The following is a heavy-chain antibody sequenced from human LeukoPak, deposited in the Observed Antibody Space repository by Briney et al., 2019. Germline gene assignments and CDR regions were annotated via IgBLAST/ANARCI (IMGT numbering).Heavy chain of an antibody. V-gene: IGHV4-39*01. CDR2: IYYSGST. J-gene: IGHJ5*02. D-gene: IGHD1-1*01. Sequence: SETLSLTCTVSGGSISSSSYYWGWIRQPPGKGLEWIGIIYYSGSTYYSPSLKSRVTISVDTSKNQFSLKLSSVTAADTAVYYCARPVPSRLGWFDPWGQGTLVTVSS. CDR3: ARPVPSRLGWFDP. CDR1: GGSISSSSYY.